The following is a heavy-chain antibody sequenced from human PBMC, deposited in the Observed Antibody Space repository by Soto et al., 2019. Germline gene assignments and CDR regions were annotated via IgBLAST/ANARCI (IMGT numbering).Heavy chain of an antibody. V-gene: IGHV4-59*01. J-gene: IGHJ2*01. Sequence: QVQLQESGPGLVKPSETLSLTCTVSGGSISSYYWSWIRQPPGKGLEWIGYIYYSGSTNYNPSLTSRVTISVDTSKNQFSLKLSSVTAADTAVYYCATAVAVAEGYFDLWGRGTLVTVSS. CDR2: IYYSGST. CDR1: GGSISSYY. D-gene: IGHD6-19*01. CDR3: ATAVAVAEGYFDL.